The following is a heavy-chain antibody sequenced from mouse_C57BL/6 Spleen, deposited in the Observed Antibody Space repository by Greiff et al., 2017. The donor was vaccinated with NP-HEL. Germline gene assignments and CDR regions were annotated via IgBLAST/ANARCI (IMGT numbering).Heavy chain of an antibody. CDR1: FSPFTIYF. CDR2: IDPSDSYT. Sequence: QLQQPGAELVMPLASFPLSFPSSFSPFTIYFLPFFNHIPLQGLEWIGEIDPSDSYTNYNQKFKGKSTLTVDKSSSTAYMQLSSLTSEDSAVYYCARTNYYGSSYGAWFAYWGQGTLVTVSA. J-gene: IGHJ3*01. CDR3: ARTNYYGSSYGAWFAY. V-gene: IGHV1-69*01. D-gene: IGHD1-1*01.